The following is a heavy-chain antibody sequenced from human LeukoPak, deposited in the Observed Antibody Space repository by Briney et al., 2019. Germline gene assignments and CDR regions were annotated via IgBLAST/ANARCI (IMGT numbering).Heavy chain of an antibody. D-gene: IGHD4-17*01. CDR3: ARINDYGEYGGY. CDR2: IIPIFGTA. CDR1: GGTFSSYA. V-gene: IGHV1-69*13. Sequence: SVKVSCKASGGTFSSYAISWVRQAPGQGLEWMGGIIPIFGTANYAQKFQGRVTITADESTSTAYMELSSLRSEDTAVYYCARINDYGEYGGYWGQGTLVTVSS. J-gene: IGHJ4*02.